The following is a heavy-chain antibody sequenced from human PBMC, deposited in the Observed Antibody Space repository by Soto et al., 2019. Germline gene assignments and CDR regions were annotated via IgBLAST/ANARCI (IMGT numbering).Heavy chain of an antibody. CDR3: ARYRTKVPVAFDV. CDR1: GLAVPLDD. D-gene: IGHD3-16*02. Sequence: ATVKVSCKASGLAVPLDDIIWVGQTIGQGLEFMGWMNPSGSNTGYAQQFQSRATFTWNTPTSTAYMDLSGLRSENTAVYYCARYRTKVPVAFDVWGQGTMVTVSS. V-gene: IGHV1-8*01. CDR2: MNPSGSNT. J-gene: IGHJ3*01.